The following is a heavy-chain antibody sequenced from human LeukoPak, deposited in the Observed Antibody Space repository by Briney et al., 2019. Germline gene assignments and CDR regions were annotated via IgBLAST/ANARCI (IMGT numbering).Heavy chain of an antibody. CDR3: ARLGITMVRGVILPDAFDI. CDR1: GGSISSYY. J-gene: IGHJ3*02. CDR2: IYYSGST. Sequence: PSETLSLTCTVSGGSISSYYWSWIRQPPGKGLEWIGYIYYSGSTNYNPSLKSRVTISVDTSKNQFSLKLSSVTAADTAAYYCARLGITMVRGVILPDAFDIWGQGTMVTVSS. V-gene: IGHV4-59*08. D-gene: IGHD3-10*01.